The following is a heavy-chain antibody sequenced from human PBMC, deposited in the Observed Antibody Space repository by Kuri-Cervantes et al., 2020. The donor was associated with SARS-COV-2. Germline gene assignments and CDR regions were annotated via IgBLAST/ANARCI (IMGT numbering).Heavy chain of an antibody. Sequence: GSLRLSCTVSGGSISSYYWSWIRQPPGKGLEWIGYIYYSGSTNYDPSLKSRVTISVDTSKNQFSLKLSSVTAAVTAVYYCARSQDISSWSEGYYDKMDVWGKGTTVTVSS. J-gene: IGHJ6*03. CDR3: ARSQDISSWSEGYYDKMDV. CDR1: GGSISSYY. D-gene: IGHD6-13*01. CDR2: IYYSGST. V-gene: IGHV4-59*01.